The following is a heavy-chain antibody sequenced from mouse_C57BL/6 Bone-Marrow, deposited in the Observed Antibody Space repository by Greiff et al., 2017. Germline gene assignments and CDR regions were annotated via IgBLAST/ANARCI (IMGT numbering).Heavy chain of an antibody. CDR3: ARDSSYAMDY. V-gene: IGHV3-6*01. Sequence: EVQLVESGPGLVKPSQSLSLTCSVTGYSITSGYYWNWIRQFPGNKLEWMGYISYDGSNNYNPSLKNRISITRDTSKNQFFLKLNSVTTEDTATYYCARDSSYAMDYWGQGTSVTVSS. CDR2: ISYDGSN. J-gene: IGHJ4*01. D-gene: IGHD3-1*01. CDR1: GYSITSGYY.